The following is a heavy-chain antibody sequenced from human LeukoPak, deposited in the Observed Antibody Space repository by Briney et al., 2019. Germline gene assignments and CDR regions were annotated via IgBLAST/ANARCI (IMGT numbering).Heavy chain of an antibody. D-gene: IGHD4-11*01. CDR2: IYYSGST. CDR3: ASWYSKYHGEEEY. J-gene: IGHJ4*02. V-gene: IGHV4-39*01. CDR1: GGSISSSSYY. Sequence: PSETLSLTCTVSGGSISSSSYYWGWIRQPPGKGLEWIGSIYYSGSTYYNPSLKSRVTISVDTSKNQFSLKLSSVTAADTAVYYCASWYSKYHGEEEYWGQGTLVTVSS.